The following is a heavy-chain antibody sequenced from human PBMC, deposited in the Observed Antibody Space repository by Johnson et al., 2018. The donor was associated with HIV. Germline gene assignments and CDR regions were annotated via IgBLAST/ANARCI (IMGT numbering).Heavy chain of an antibody. Sequence: VQLVESGGDLVKPVGSLRLSCAASGFTFSDAWMNWVRQAPGKGLEWVGRVKSISDGGTADYAAPVKGRFTISRDNSKNTLYLQMNSLRAEDTAVYYCAKALRIFGSGVKEAFDIWGQGTMVTVSS. V-gene: IGHV3-15*05. CDR1: GFTFSDAW. CDR2: VKSISDGGTA. D-gene: IGHD3-10*01. J-gene: IGHJ3*02. CDR3: AKALRIFGSGVKEAFDI.